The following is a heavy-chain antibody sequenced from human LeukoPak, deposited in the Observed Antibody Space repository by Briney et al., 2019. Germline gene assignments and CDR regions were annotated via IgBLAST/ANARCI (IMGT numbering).Heavy chain of an antibody. Sequence: GESLKISCKGSGYSFTSYWIGWVRQMPGKGLEWMGIIYPGDSDTRYSPSFQGQVTISADKSISTAYLQWSSLKASDTAMYYCARPAASGYSYGFGDDAFDIWGQGTMVTVSS. J-gene: IGHJ3*02. CDR3: ARPAASGYSYGFGDDAFDI. D-gene: IGHD5-18*01. CDR1: GYSFTSYW. V-gene: IGHV5-51*01. CDR2: IYPGDSDT.